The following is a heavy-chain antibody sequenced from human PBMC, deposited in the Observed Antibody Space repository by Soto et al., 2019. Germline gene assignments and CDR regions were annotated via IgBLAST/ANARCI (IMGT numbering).Heavy chain of an antibody. CDR3: ARGQVRTYYYGSGRFPHY. Sequence: SETLSLTCAVYGGSFSGYYWSWIRQPPGKGLEWIGEINHSGSTNYNPSLKSRVTISVDTSKNQFSLKLSSVTAADTAVYYCARGQVRTYYYGSGRFPHYWGQGTLVTVSS. J-gene: IGHJ4*02. CDR1: GGSFSGYY. CDR2: INHSGST. V-gene: IGHV4-34*01. D-gene: IGHD3-10*01.